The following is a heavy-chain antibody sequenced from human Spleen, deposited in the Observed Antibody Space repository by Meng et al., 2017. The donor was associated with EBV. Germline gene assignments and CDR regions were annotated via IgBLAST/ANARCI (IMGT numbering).Heavy chain of an antibody. CDR2: GSDSTI. V-gene: IGHV3-11*04. J-gene: IGHJ4*02. CDR3: SRDLAGPFDD. Sequence: QVQLVGSGGGLFNPGGSLRLSCAASGFTFSDYYMSWIRQALSGSDSTIYYADSVKGRFTISRDNAKNSLYLQMNSLRAEDTAVYFCSRDLAGPFDDWGQGTLVTVSS. CDR1: GFTFSDYY.